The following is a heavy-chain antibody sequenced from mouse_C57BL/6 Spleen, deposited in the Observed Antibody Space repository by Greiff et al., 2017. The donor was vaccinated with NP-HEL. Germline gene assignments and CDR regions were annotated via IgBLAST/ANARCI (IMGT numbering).Heavy chain of an antibody. CDR3: ASGGKRAMDY. CDR2: IDPSDSYT. Sequence: QVQLKQPGAELVMPGASVKLSCKASGYTFTSYWMHWVKQRPGQGLEWIGEIDPSDSYTNYNQKFKGKSTLTVDKSSSTAYMQLSSLTSEDSAVYYCASGGKRAMDYWGQGTSVTVSS. D-gene: IGHD1-1*01. CDR1: GYTFTSYW. V-gene: IGHV1-69*01. J-gene: IGHJ4*01.